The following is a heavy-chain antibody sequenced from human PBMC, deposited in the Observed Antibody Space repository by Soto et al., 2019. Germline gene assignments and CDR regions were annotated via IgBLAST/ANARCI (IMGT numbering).Heavy chain of an antibody. D-gene: IGHD5-18*01. CDR1: GFTFSSYW. J-gene: IGHJ4*02. Sequence: EVQLVESGGGLVQPGGSLRLSCAASGFTFSSYWMSWVRQAPGKGLEWVANIKQDGSEKYYVDSVKGRFTISRDNAKNSLYLQMNSLRAEDTAVYYCARVFTRGGYSYGLRAYYFDYWGQGTLVTVSS. CDR2: IKQDGSEK. CDR3: ARVFTRGGYSYGLRAYYFDY. V-gene: IGHV3-7*03.